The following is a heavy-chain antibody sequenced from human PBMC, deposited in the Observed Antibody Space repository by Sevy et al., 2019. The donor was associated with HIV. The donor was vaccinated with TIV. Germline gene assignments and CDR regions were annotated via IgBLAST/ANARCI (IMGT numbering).Heavy chain of an antibody. D-gene: IGHD2-2*01. CDR1: GFTFSSYA. Sequence: GGSLRLSCAASGFTFSSYAMSWVRQAPGKGLEWVSAISDSGGSTYYSDSVKGRFTISRDNSKNTLYLQMNSLRAEDTAVYYCAKSPVLDIVVVPAAHKNYYYYYVDVWGKGTTVTVSS. CDR3: AKSPVLDIVVVPAAHKNYYYYYVDV. J-gene: IGHJ6*03. CDR2: ISDSGGST. V-gene: IGHV3-23*01.